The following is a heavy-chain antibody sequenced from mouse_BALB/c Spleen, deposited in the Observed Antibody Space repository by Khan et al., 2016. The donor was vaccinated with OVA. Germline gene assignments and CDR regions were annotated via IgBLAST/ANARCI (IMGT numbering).Heavy chain of an antibody. Sequence: QVQLKQSGAELVKPGASVKMSCKASGYTFTSYTMHWVKQRPGQGLEWIGYINPSSGYTKYNQKFKDKATLTADKSSSTAYMQLSSLTSEDSAFYYCAKKSTKASYWNQGTTLTVSS. CDR2: INPSSGYT. J-gene: IGHJ2*01. CDR3: AKKSTKASY. D-gene: IGHD3-1*01. CDR1: GYTFTSYT. V-gene: IGHV1-4*01.